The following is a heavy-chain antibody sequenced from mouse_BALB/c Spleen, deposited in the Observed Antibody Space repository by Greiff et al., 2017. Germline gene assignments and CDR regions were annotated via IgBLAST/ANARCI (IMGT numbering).Heavy chain of an antibody. D-gene: IGHD1-3*01. J-gene: IGHJ4*01. CDR2: INSNGGST. Sequence: EVKLMESGGGLVKLGGSLKLSCAASGFTFSSYYMSWVRQTPEKRLELVAAINSNGGSTYYPDTVKGRFTISRDNAKNTLYLQMSSLKSEDTALYYCARQRDNYDAMDYWGQGTSVTVSS. V-gene: IGHV5-6-2*01. CDR3: ARQRDNYDAMDY. CDR1: GFTFSSYY.